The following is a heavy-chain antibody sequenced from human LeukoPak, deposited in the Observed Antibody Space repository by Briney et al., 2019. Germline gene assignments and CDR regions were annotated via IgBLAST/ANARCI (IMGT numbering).Heavy chain of an antibody. Sequence: GGSLRLSCAASAFTFSDYWMTWVRQAPGKGLERVANIKEDGSEKYYVDSVKGRFTISRDNAKNSLYLQMSSLRADDTALYFCARLHRYGYYYYYMDVWGKGTTVSVSS. CDR3: ARLHRYGYYYYYMDV. CDR2: IKEDGSEK. D-gene: IGHD5-18*01. V-gene: IGHV3-7*03. CDR1: AFTFSDYW. J-gene: IGHJ6*03.